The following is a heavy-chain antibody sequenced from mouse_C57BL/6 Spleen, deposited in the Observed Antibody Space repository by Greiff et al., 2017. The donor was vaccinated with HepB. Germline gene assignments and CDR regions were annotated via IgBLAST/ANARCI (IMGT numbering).Heavy chain of an antibody. J-gene: IGHJ4*01. CDR3: GRPPTGLYAMDY. D-gene: IGHD4-1*01. V-gene: IGHV1-81*01. Sequence: QVQLQQSGAELARPGASVKLSCKASGYTFTSYGISWVKQRTGQGLEWIGEIYPRSGNTYYNEKFKGKATLTEDKSSSTAYMALRSLTSEDSTVTFCGRPPTGLYAMDYWGQGTSVTVSS. CDR2: IYPRSGNT. CDR1: GYTFTSYG.